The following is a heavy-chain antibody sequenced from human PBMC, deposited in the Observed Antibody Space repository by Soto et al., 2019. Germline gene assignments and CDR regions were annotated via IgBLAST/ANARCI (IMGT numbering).Heavy chain of an antibody. V-gene: IGHV3-49*04. D-gene: IGHD4-17*01. CDR1: GLMFGDYA. Sequence: EVQLVESGGGLVQPGRSLRLSCTASGLMFGDYAMSWVRQAPGKGLEWVGFIRSRAYGGTTEYAASVKGRFTISRDDSKNIAYLQMNSLRTEDTAVYYCTSEYNPGTTEVTRWGDYYYYGMDVWGQGTTVTVSS. CDR2: IRSRAYGGTT. CDR3: TSEYNPGTTEVTRWGDYYYYGMDV. J-gene: IGHJ6*02.